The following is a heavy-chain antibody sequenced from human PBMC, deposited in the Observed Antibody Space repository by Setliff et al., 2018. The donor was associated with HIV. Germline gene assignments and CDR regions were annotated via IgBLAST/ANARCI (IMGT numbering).Heavy chain of an antibody. CDR2: INQDGSEK. CDR1: GFTFSYYW. CDR3: ASPGDNY. Sequence: PGESLKLSCAASGFTSGFTFSYYWMAWVRQAPGKGLEWVANINQDGSEKYYLDSVKGRFTISRDNAKNSLSLQMNNLRAEDMAVYYCASPGDNYWGQGTLVTVSS. J-gene: IGHJ4*02. D-gene: IGHD4-17*01. V-gene: IGHV3-7*01.